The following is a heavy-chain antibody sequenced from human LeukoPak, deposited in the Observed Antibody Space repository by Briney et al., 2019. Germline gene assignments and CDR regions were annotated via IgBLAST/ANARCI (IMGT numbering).Heavy chain of an antibody. CDR2: INQDGREK. J-gene: IGHJ4*02. Sequence: GGSLRLSCAVSGFPFSDFWMDWVRQAPGKGLEWVANINQDGREKDYVDSVKGRFTISRDNGKNSLYLQMNNLRAEDTAVYYCSRALEVWGQGTLVTVSS. CDR3: SRALEV. V-gene: IGHV3-7*03. CDR1: GFPFSDFW.